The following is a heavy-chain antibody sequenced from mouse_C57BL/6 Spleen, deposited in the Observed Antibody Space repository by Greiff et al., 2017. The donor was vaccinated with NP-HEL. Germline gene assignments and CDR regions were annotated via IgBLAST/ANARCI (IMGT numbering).Heavy chain of an antibody. D-gene: IGHD2-2*01. V-gene: IGHV1-50*01. J-gene: IGHJ2*01. CDR2: IDPSDSYT. Sequence: QVQLQQPGAELVKPGASVKLSCKASGYTFTSYWMQWVKQRPGQGLEWIGEIDPSDSYTNYNQKFKGKATLTVDTSSSPAYMQLSSLTSEDSAVYYCARSVTHYFDYWGQGTTLTVSS. CDR3: ARSVTHYFDY. CDR1: GYTFTSYW.